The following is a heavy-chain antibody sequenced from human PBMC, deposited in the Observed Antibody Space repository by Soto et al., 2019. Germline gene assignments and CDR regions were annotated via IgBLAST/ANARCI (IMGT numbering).Heavy chain of an antibody. CDR3: AKTVGLGPFGHFTL. CDR1: GFTFSDAY. D-gene: IGHD1-26*01. J-gene: IGHJ2*01. CDR2: ISHTSHYM. Sequence: QEQLVESGGGLVKPGWSLRLSCAASGFTFSDAYMSWIRQAPGKGLEGVSYISHTSHYMKYSDSVEGRFTVSRDNAKNSLYLHMNSLRAEDTAVYYCAKTVGLGPFGHFTLWGRRTLVIVSS. V-gene: IGHV3-11*05.